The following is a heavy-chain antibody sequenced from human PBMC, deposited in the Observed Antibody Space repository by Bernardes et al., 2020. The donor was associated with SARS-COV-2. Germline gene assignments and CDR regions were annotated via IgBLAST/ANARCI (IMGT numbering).Heavy chain of an antibody. CDR3: ARDNTEVGEEGFDY. CDR1: GGSISSGGYY. D-gene: IGHD3-16*01. Sequence: SETLSLTCTVSGGSISSGGYYWSWIRQHPGKGLEWIGYIYYSGSTYYNPSLKSRVTISVDTSKNQFSLKLSSVTAADTAVYYCARDNTEVGEEGFDYWGQGTLVTVSS. J-gene: IGHJ4*02. CDR2: IYYSGST. V-gene: IGHV4-31*03.